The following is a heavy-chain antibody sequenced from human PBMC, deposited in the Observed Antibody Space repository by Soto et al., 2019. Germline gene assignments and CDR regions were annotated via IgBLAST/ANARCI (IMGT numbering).Heavy chain of an antibody. Sequence: LSLTCTVSVASLSRGTDSWIWIRQAPGKAPEWIGFIYNSGDTYYNPSLKSRLTLSVDRSRNQFSVKLTSVTAADTAVYFCARDYRTSAGRHFDYWGQGILVTVCS. J-gene: IGHJ4*02. V-gene: IGHV4-30-2*01. CDR2: IYNSGDT. CDR3: ARDYRTSAGRHFDY. D-gene: IGHD3-16*02. CDR1: VASLSRGTDS.